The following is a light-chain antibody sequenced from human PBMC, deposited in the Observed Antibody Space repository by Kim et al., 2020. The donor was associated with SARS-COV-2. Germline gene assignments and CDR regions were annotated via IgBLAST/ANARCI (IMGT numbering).Light chain of an antibody. CDR2: DVF. CDR1: SRDIGANDY. J-gene: IGLJ2*01. CDR3: NSYSVTSASVV. Sequence: QSALTQPASVSGSPGQSITISCSGTSRDIGANDYVSWYQQHPGKAPKLIINDVFKRPSGISDRFSGSKSGNTASLTISGLQAEDEADYYCNSYSVTSASVVFGGGTRLTVL. V-gene: IGLV2-14*03.